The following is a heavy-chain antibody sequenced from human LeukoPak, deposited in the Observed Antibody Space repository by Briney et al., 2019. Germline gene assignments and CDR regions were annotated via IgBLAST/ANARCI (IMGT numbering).Heavy chain of an antibody. CDR3: ARYQLTGYFDY. Sequence: PGGSLRLSCAASGFTVSSNYMSWVRQAPGKGLEWVSVIYSGGSTYYADSVKGRFTISRDNSKNTLYPQMNSLRAEDTAVYYCARYQLTGYFDYWGQGTLVTVSS. CDR1: GFTVSSNY. D-gene: IGHD7-27*01. V-gene: IGHV3-53*01. CDR2: IYSGGST. J-gene: IGHJ4*02.